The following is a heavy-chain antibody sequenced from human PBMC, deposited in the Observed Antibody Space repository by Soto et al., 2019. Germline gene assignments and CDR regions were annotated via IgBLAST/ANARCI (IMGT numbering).Heavy chain of an antibody. CDR3: ANFYSGSYSTY. V-gene: IGHV3-74*01. J-gene: IGHJ4*02. CDR2: INSDGSTT. CDR1: GFTLNYYW. D-gene: IGHD1-26*01. Sequence: VQLVESGGGLVQPGGSLRLSCTASGFTLNYYWMHWVRQAPGKGLVWVSRINSDGSTTNYADSVKGRFTISRDNAKNPLYLEMNSLRAEDTAVYYCANFYSGSYSTYWGQGTLVTVSS.